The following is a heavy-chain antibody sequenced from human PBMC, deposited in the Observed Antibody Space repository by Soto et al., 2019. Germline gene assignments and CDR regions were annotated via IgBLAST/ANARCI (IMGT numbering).Heavy chain of an antibody. CDR1: GFSFSDYY. CDR3: AMDVGYFDGTSCLAYNWFDP. J-gene: IGHJ5*02. CDR2: ISGSGSAM. V-gene: IGHV3-11*01. Sequence: QVQLVESGGGLVKPGGSLRLSCAASGFSFSDYYMSWIRQAPGTGLEWISYISGSGSAMHYADSVKGRFTLSRDNAMNSLYLQMNSMRAEDTAIYYCAMDVGYFDGTSCLAYNWFDPWGQGTLVTVSS. D-gene: IGHD2-2*01.